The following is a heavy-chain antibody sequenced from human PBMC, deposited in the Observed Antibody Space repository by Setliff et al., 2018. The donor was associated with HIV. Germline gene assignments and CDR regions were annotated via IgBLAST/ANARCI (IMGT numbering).Heavy chain of an antibody. D-gene: IGHD3-10*01. CDR2: IYYSGST. CDR3: ARDQTYYNGSGTGSWYFDL. V-gene: IGHV4-59*01. J-gene: IGHJ2*01. Sequence: PSETLSLTCTVSGGSISSYYWSWIRQPPGKGLQWIGHIYYSGSTSYNPSLKSRVTISVDTSKNQFSLKLRSVTAADTAVYYCARDQTYYNGSGTGSWYFDLWGRGSLVTVPQ. CDR1: GGSISSYY.